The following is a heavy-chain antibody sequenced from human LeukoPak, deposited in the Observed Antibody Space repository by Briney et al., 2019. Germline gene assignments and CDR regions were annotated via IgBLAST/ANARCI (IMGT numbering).Heavy chain of an antibody. CDR3: ARDRLGHWGLFEGGDAFDI. Sequence: ASVKVSCKASGYTFTSYGISWVRQAPGQGLEWMGWISAYNGNTNYAQKLQGRVTMTTDTSTSTAYMELRSLRSDDTAVYYCARDRLGHWGLFEGGDAFDIWGQGTMVTVSS. CDR2: ISAYNGNT. J-gene: IGHJ3*02. D-gene: IGHD7-27*01. CDR1: GYTFTSYG. V-gene: IGHV1-18*01.